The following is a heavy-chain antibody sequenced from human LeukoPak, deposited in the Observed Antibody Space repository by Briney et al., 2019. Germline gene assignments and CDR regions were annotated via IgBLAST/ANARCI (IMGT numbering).Heavy chain of an antibody. J-gene: IGHJ4*02. CDR1: GDSVSSNRAT. V-gene: IGHV6-1*01. CDR3: ARGRGDIDFDY. CDR2: TYFSSKWYN. Sequence: SQTHSLTCAISGDSVSSNRATWTWIRQSPSRGLEWLGRTYFSSKWYNDYAVSVKSRITINPDTSKNQFSLQLNSVTPEDTAVYYCARGRGDIDFDYWGQGTLVTVSS.